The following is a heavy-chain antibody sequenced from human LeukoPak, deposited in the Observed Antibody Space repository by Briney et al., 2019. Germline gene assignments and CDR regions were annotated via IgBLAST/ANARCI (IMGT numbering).Heavy chain of an antibody. CDR3: ARGFCSGGSCYLFDS. D-gene: IGHD2-15*01. Sequence: PSETLSLTCTVSGGSISGSYWSWIRQPAGKGLEWIGRIYSSGSTNYNPSLKSRVTTSVDTSKNQVSLKLNSVTAADTAVYYCARGFCSGGSCYLFDSWGQGTLVTVSS. CDR2: IYSSGST. V-gene: IGHV4-4*07. CDR1: GGSISGSY. J-gene: IGHJ4*02.